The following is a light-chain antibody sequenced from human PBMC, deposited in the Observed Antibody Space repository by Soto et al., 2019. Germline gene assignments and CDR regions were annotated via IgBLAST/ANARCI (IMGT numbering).Light chain of an antibody. V-gene: IGKV1-39*01. CDR1: QSISNY. CDR3: PQSYSTPRT. CDR2: ATS. J-gene: IGKJ5*01. Sequence: DIQMTQSPSSLSASVRDRVTITCRASQSISNYLNWYQQKPGKAPKLLIYATSSLQSGVPSTFSGSGSGTDFTLTISSLQPEDFATYYCPQSYSTPRTFGQGTRLEIK.